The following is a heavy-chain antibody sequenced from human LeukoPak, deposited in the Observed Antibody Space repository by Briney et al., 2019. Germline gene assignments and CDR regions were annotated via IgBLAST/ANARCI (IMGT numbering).Heavy chain of an antibody. Sequence: GASVKVSCKASGYTFTSYYMHWVRQAPGQGLEWMGIINPSGGSTSYAQKFQGRVTITTDESTSTAYMELSSLRSEDTAVYYCARDYYDSSGYYYAHDYWGQGTLVTVSS. J-gene: IGHJ4*02. V-gene: IGHV1-46*01. CDR1: GYTFTSYY. CDR3: ARDYYDSSGYYYAHDY. CDR2: INPSGGST. D-gene: IGHD3-22*01.